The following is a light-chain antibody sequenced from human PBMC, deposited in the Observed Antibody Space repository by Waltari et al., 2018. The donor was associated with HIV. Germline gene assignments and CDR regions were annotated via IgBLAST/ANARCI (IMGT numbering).Light chain of an antibody. J-gene: IGKJ4*01. Sequence: DIVMTQSPDSLAVSLGARATVTCTSSRTVLYNRNYLAWYQQKPGQAPKVLIYWASTRESGVPDRFTGSGSGTDFTLTISSLQAEDVAVYYCQQYYSSRLTFGGGTKVEIK. V-gene: IGKV4-1*01. CDR3: QQYYSSRLT. CDR1: RTVLYNRNY. CDR2: WAS.